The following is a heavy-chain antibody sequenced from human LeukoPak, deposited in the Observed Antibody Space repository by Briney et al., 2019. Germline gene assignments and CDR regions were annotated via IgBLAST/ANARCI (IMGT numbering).Heavy chain of an antibody. CDR3: ARDKPTSGYYFFDY. CDR1: GYAFTSYG. J-gene: IGHJ4*02. D-gene: IGHD3-3*01. Sequence: ASVKVSCKASGYAFTSYGISWVRQAPGQGLEWMGWISFYSGNTNYAPQLQGRVTMTTDTSTSTAYMELRSLRSDDTAVYYCARDKPTSGYYFFDYWGQGTLVTVSS. V-gene: IGHV1-18*01. CDR2: ISFYSGNT.